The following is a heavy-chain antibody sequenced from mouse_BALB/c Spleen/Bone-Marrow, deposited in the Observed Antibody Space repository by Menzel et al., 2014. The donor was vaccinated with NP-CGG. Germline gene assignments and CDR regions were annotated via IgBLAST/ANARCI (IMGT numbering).Heavy chain of an antibody. V-gene: IGHV5-9-4*01. Sequence: EVKVVESGGGLVKPGGSLKLSCAASGFTFSYYAMSWVRQSPEKRLEWVAEISSGGSYTYYPDTMTGRFTISRDNAKNTLYLEMSSLRSEDTAMYYCARDRGDYWGQGTSVTVSS. CDR1: GFTFSYYA. CDR2: ISSGGSYT. CDR3: ARDRGDY. D-gene: IGHD3-1*01. J-gene: IGHJ4*01.